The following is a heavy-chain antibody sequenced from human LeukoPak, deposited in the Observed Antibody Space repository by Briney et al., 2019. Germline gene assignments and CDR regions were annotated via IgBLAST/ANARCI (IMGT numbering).Heavy chain of an antibody. CDR2: IYYSGST. CDR3: ARADIAVAGSFYYYYGMDV. D-gene: IGHD6-19*01. V-gene: IGHV4-59*01. Sequence: PSETLSLTCTVSGGSISSYYWSWIRQPPGKGLEWIGYIYYSGSTNYNPSLKSRVTISVDTSKNQFPLKLSSVTAADTAVYYCARADIAVAGSFYYYYGMDVWGQGTTVTVSS. J-gene: IGHJ6*02. CDR1: GGSISSYY.